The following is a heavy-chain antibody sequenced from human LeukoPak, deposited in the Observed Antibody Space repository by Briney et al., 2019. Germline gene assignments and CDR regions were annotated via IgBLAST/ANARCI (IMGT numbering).Heavy chain of an antibody. V-gene: IGHV4-59*08. CDR1: GGSISSYY. Sequence: KPSETLSLTCTVSGGSISSYYWSWIRQPPGKGLEWIGYIYYSGSANYNPSLKSRVTISVDTSKNQFSLKLSSVTAADTAVYYCARLTASGSSGVDYWGQGTLVTVSS. J-gene: IGHJ4*02. CDR2: IYYSGSA. D-gene: IGHD6-19*01. CDR3: ARLTASGSSGVDY.